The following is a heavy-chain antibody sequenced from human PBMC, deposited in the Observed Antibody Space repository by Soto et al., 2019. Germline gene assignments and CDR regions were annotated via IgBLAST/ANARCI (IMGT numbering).Heavy chain of an antibody. D-gene: IGHD3-3*01. Sequence: GGSLRLSCAASGFTFSSYSMNWVRQAPGKGLEWVSYISSSSSTIYYADSVKGRFTISRDNAKNSLYLQMNSLRDEDTAVYYCARDRPLRFLEWLDGMDVWGQGTTVTVSS. J-gene: IGHJ6*02. CDR2: ISSSSSTI. CDR1: GFTFSSYS. CDR3: ARDRPLRFLEWLDGMDV. V-gene: IGHV3-48*02.